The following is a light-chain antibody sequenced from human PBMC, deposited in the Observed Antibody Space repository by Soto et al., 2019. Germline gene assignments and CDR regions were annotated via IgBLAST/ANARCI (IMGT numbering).Light chain of an antibody. Sequence: QSALTQPASVSGSPGQSITISCTGTSSDVGSYNLVSWYQQHPGKAPKLMIYEGSKRPSGVSNRFSGSKSGNTASLTISGLQAEDEADYYCCSYAGSSIHDVFGTWTKLTVL. CDR1: SSDVGSYNL. CDR3: CSYAGSSIHDV. V-gene: IGLV2-23*01. J-gene: IGLJ1*01. CDR2: EGS.